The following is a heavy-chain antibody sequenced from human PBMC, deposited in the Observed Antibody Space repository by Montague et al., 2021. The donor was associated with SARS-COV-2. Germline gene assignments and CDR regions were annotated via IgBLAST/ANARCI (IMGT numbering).Heavy chain of an antibody. CDR2: IYRSGYT. CDR1: SDSISISSSLSY. J-gene: IGHJ3*02. Sequence: SETLSLTCTVSSDSISISSSLSYWGWIRQPPGKGLEWIGSIYRSGYTFYSPSLRSRIIMSVDTSKNQFSLELASVTAADTAVYYCARRGYSNSRLDDAFDIWGQGTMVIVSS. V-gene: IGHV4-39*01. D-gene: IGHD6-13*01. CDR3: ARRGYSNSRLDDAFDI.